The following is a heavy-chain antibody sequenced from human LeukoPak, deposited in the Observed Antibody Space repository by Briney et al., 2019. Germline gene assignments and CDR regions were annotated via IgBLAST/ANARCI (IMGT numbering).Heavy chain of an antibody. J-gene: IGHJ4*02. CDR2: SKSKTDGGTP. D-gene: IGHD6-13*01. V-gene: IGHV3-15*01. Sequence: GGSLRLSCAVSGLTFSDAWMSWVRQAPGKGLEWVGRSKSKTDGGTPDYAAPVKGRFSISRDDSRNTVYLHMNSLRAEDTAVYYCARGVWGQGTLVTVSS. CDR3: ARGV. CDR1: GLTFSDAW.